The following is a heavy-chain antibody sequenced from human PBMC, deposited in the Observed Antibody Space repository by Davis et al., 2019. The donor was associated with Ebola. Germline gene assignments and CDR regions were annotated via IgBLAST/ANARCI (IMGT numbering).Heavy chain of an antibody. CDR3: TRDLSASAYTAFDY. D-gene: IGHD5-18*01. CDR2: SRGKNKGYTT. CDR1: GFTFSDHH. Sequence: PGGSLRLSCAASGFTFSDHHMDWVRQAPGKGLQWVGRSRGKNKGYTTEYAASVKGRFTISRDDSKNSLYLQMNSLKTEDAAVYYCTRDLSASAYTAFDYWGQGTLVTVSS. V-gene: IGHV3-72*01. J-gene: IGHJ4*02.